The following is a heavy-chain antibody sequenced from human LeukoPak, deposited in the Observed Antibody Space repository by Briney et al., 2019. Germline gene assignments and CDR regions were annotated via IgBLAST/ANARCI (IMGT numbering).Heavy chain of an antibody. D-gene: IGHD3-10*01. Sequence: ASVKVSCKVSGYTLTELSMHWVRQAPGKGLEWMGGFDPEDGETIYAQKFQGRVTMTEDTSTDTAYMELSSLRSEDTAVYYCATDTYYYGSGSRRTFDYWGQGTLVTVSS. V-gene: IGHV1-24*01. J-gene: IGHJ4*02. CDR3: ATDTYYYGSGSRRTFDY. CDR1: GYTLTELS. CDR2: FDPEDGET.